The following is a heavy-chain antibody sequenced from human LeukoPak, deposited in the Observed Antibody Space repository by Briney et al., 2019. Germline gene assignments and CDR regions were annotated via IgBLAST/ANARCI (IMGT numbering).Heavy chain of an antibody. D-gene: IGHD3-16*01. CDR3: GQGYYDYVWGRYYSDY. CDR1: GFTFSSYA. CDR2: LCDIGCST. Sequence: GGSLRLSCAASGFTFSSYAMNWVRQTPRKGLEWVSALCDIGCSTYYADSVKGRFTICRDNSRDTLYLQMNSLRAEDTAVYYCGQGYYDYVWGRYYSDYWGQGTLVTVSS. V-gene: IGHV3-23*01. J-gene: IGHJ4*02.